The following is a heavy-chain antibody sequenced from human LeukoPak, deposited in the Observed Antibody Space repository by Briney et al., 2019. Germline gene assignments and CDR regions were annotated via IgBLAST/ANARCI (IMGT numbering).Heavy chain of an antibody. J-gene: IGHJ4*02. CDR3: ATPSMIGISYGYVRLRN. CDR2: MNPPSGDT. CDR1: GYTFTGYD. D-gene: IGHD5-18*01. Sequence: ASVRVSCKASGYTFTGYDINWVRQSTGQGLEWMGWMNPPSGDTGYAQKFQGRVTITRNTSISTAYMELSGLTSEDTAVYYCATPSMIGISYGYVRLRNWGQGTLVTVSS. V-gene: IGHV1-8*03.